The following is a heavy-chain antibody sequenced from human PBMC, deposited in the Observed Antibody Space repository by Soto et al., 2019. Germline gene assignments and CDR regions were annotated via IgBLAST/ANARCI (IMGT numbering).Heavy chain of an antibody. D-gene: IGHD1-7*01. CDR2: ISCDGSNK. V-gene: IGHV3-30*03. CDR3: ARVDWNFSDAFDI. Sequence: PGGSLRLSCAASGFTFSSYGMHWVRQAPGKGLEWVAVISCDGSNKYYADSVKGRFTISRDNAKNTLYLQMNSLRAEDTAVYYCARVDWNFSDAFDIWGQGTMVTVSS. J-gene: IGHJ3*02. CDR1: GFTFSSYG.